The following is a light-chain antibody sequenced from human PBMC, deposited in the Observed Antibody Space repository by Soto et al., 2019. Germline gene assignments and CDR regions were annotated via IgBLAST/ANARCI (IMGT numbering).Light chain of an antibody. J-gene: IGKJ4*01. V-gene: IGKV1-39*01. CDR2: GAS. CDR3: QQSHDSPVT. Sequence: DIQMTQSPSSLSAFVGDTVTINCRATDSIDRYLNWYEQKPGKAPKLLIYGASTLQSGVPSRFSGGGSGTDFTLTISSLQPEDSGTYYCQQSHDSPVTFGGGTKVEIK. CDR1: DSIDRY.